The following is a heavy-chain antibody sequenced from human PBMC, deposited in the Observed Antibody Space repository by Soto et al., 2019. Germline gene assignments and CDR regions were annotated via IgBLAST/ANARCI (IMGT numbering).Heavy chain of an antibody. V-gene: IGHV3-48*02. CDR2: ISSSGNTI. CDR3: ARDRGVGTPDSFDI. Sequence: EVRLVESGGGLVQPGGSLRLSCAASGFIFSSYNLNWVRQAAGKGLEWVSYISSSGNTIYYSDSVKGRFTFSRDNGKNSLFLQMNSLREEDTAVYYCARDRGVGTPDSFDIWGQVTMVTVSS. D-gene: IGHD3-3*01. CDR1: GFIFSSYN. J-gene: IGHJ3*02.